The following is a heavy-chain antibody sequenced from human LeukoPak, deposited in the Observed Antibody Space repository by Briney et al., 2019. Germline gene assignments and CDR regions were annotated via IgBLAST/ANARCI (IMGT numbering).Heavy chain of an antibody. Sequence: TSETLSLTCTVSGGSISSYYWSWIRQPPGKGLEWIGYIYYSGSTNYNPSLKSRVTISVDTSKNQFSLKLSSVTAADTAVYYCARLIGGTGVTFDIWGQGTMVTVSS. J-gene: IGHJ3*02. CDR1: GGSISSYY. V-gene: IGHV4-59*08. D-gene: IGHD3-16*01. CDR3: ARLIGGTGVTFDI. CDR2: IYYSGST.